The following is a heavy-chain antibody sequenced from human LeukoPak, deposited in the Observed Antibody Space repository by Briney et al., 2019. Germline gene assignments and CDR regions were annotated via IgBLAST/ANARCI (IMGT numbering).Heavy chain of an antibody. CDR2: INHSGST. Sequence: PSEALSLTCAVYGGSFSGYYWSWIRQPPGKGLEWMGEINHSGSTNYNPSLKSRVTISVVTSKNQFSLKQSSVTAADTAVYYCARHSETIVGSVDSWGQGALVTVSS. CDR1: GGSFSGYY. V-gene: IGHV4-34*01. CDR3: ARHSETIVGSVDS. D-gene: IGHD3-3*01. J-gene: IGHJ4*02.